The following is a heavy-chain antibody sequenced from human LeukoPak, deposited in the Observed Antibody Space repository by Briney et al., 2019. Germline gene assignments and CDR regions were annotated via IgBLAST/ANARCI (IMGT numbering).Heavy chain of an antibody. CDR1: GFTFSTFA. CDR3: ARVGYSSGWITYYYYYMDV. J-gene: IGHJ6*03. Sequence: GGSLRLSCAASGFTFSTFAMIWVRQPPGKGLEWVSSIFPSGGEIHYADSVKGRFTISRDNAKNSLYLQMNSLRAEDTAVYYCARVGYSSGWITYYYYYMDVWGKGTTVTISS. V-gene: IGHV3-21*01. CDR2: IFPSGGEI. D-gene: IGHD6-19*01.